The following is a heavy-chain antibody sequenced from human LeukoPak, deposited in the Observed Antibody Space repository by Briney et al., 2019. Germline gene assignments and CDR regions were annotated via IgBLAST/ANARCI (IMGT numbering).Heavy chain of an antibody. Sequence: GASVKVSCKASGYTFTSYGISWVRQAPGQGLEWMGWISAYNGNTNYAQKLQGRVTMTTDTSTSTAYMELRSLRSDDTAVYYCARVSREITFHYGRDVWGQGTTVTVSS. D-gene: IGHD1-26*01. CDR3: ARVSREITFHYGRDV. J-gene: IGHJ6*02. CDR1: GYTFTSYG. V-gene: IGHV1-18*01. CDR2: ISAYNGNT.